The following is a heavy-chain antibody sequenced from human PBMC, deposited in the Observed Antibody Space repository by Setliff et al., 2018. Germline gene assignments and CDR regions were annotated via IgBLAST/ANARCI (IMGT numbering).Heavy chain of an antibody. CDR2: MLPLHGTR. CDR1: GGTFGLSA. V-gene: IGHV1-69*13. D-gene: IGHD4-17*01. CDR3: VRAPPALHGEYGYFDL. Sequence: SVKVSCKASGGTFGLSAISWVRQAPGQGLEWVGGMLPLHGTRNHTPKLQGGVSITADESKTTVFMELSSLTSEDTAIYFCVRAPPALHGEYGYFDLWGRGTLVTVSS. J-gene: IGHJ2*01.